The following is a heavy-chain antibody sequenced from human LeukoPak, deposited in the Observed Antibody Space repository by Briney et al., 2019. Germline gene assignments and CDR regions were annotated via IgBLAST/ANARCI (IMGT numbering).Heavy chain of an antibody. V-gene: IGHV1-2*06. CDR3: ARVDGSSWGFDY. Sequence: ASVKVSCKASGYTFTGYYMHWVRQAPGQGLEWMGRINPNSGGTNYAQKFQGRVTMTRDTSISTAYMELSRLRSDDTAVYYCARVDGSSWGFDYWGQGTLVTVSS. D-gene: IGHD6-13*01. CDR2: INPNSGGT. CDR1: GYTFTGYY. J-gene: IGHJ4*02.